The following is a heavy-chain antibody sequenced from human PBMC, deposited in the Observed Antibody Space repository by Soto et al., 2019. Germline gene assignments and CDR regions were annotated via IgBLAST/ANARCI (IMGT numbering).Heavy chain of an antibody. J-gene: IGHJ4*02. CDR3: ARAIAADFFDY. CDR1: GFTFSNYA. D-gene: IGHD6-25*01. V-gene: IGHV3-23*01. Sequence: GGSLRLSCTASGFTFSNYAMSWVRQAPGMGLEWVSTISDSGVNTFFGDSMKDRFTISRDNSKSTVYLQLNTVRAEDTAIYYCARAIAADFFDYWGQGTLVTVSS. CDR2: ISDSGVNT.